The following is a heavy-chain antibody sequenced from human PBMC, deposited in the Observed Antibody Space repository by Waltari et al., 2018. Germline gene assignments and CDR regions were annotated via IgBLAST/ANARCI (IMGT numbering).Heavy chain of an antibody. CDR2: INHSGST. CDR1: GGSFSGYY. J-gene: IGHJ4*02. CDR3: ARSGRITKVQRGRFADY. D-gene: IGHD3-10*01. Sequence: QVQLQQWGAGLLKPSETLSLTCAVYGGSFSGYYWSWIRQPPGKGLEWIGEINHSGSTNYNPALKSRVTISVDTSKNQFSLKLSSVTAADTAVYYCARSGRITKVQRGRFADYWGQGTLVTVSS. V-gene: IGHV4-34*01.